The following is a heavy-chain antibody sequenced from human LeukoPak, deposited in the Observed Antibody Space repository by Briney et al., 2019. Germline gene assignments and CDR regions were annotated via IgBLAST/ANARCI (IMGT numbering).Heavy chain of an antibody. CDR3: ARTYGNAFDI. CDR1: GGSISSSYYY. D-gene: IGHD4-17*01. Sequence: PSETLSLTCSVSGGSISSSYYYWGWIRQPSGKGLEWIGSIYYSGSTYYNPSLKSRVTMSVDTSKNQFSLKLSSVTAADTAVYYCARTYGNAFDIWGQGTMVTVSS. CDR2: IYYSGST. J-gene: IGHJ3*02. V-gene: IGHV4-39*07.